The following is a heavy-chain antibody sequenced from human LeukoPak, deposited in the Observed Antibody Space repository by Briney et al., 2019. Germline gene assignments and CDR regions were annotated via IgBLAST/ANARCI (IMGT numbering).Heavy chain of an antibody. Sequence: VASVKVSCKASGYTFSGYYMHWVRQAPGQGLEWVGWINPNSGGTNYAQKFQGRVTMTRDTSISTAYMELSRLRSDDTAVYYCARDREDFWSGSNFYYYGMDVWGQGTTVTVSS. V-gene: IGHV1-2*02. CDR1: GYTFSGYY. CDR3: ARDREDFWSGSNFYYYGMDV. D-gene: IGHD3-3*01. J-gene: IGHJ6*02. CDR2: INPNSGGT.